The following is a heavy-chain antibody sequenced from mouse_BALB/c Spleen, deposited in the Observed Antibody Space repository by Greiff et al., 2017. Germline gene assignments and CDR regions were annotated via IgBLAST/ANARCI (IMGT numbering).Heavy chain of an antibody. CDR1: GYSITSDYA. CDR3: ARRDPYGSSSFAY. V-gene: IGHV3-2*02. Sequence: EVQLVESGPGLVKPSQSLSLTCTVTGYSITSDYAWNWIRQFPGNKLEWMGYISYSGSTSYNPSLKSRISITRDTSKNQFFLQLNSVTTEDTATYYCARRDPYGSSSFAYWGQGTLVTVSA. J-gene: IGHJ3*01. D-gene: IGHD1-1*01. CDR2: ISYSGST.